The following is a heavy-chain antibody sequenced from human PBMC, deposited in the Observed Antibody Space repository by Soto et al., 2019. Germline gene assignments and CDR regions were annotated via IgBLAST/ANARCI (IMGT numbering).Heavy chain of an antibody. Sequence: QVQVVESGGGVVQPGRSLRLSCAASGFTFTDYAMFWVRQAPGKGPEWVAVISYDGVNKYYEDSVKGRFTISRDNSKDNLYREMNSLRAEDTAMYYCAKGRRGVAEDCDCWGQGTLGTVSS. CDR1: GFTFTDYA. J-gene: IGHJ4*02. CDR2: ISYDGVNK. D-gene: IGHD6-19*01. CDR3: AKGRRGVAEDCDC. V-gene: IGHV3-30*18.